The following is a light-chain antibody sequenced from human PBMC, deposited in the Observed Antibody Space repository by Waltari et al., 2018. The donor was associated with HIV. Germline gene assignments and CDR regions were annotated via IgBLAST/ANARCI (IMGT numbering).Light chain of an antibody. CDR2: SNK. CDR1: SSNIGSNT. J-gene: IGLJ2*01. CDR3: AGWEDSLNGRGVV. Sequence: QSVLTQPPSASGTPGQRVPISCSGSSSNIGSNTVNWYQQLPGTAPKLLIYSNKQRPSGVPDRVSGSKTGTSASLAISGLQAEDEADYFCAGWEDSLNGRGVVFGGGTKLTVL. V-gene: IGLV1-44*01.